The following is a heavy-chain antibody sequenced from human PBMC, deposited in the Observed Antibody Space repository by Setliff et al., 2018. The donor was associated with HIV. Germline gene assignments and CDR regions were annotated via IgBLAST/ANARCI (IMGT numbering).Heavy chain of an antibody. J-gene: IGHJ4*02. V-gene: IGHV3-23*01. CDR3: AKGYFDWLRAGTFDY. D-gene: IGHD3-9*01. CDR1: GFRSRGHA. Sequence: GGSLRLSCVASGFRSRGHAMNWVRQAPGKGLEWVSVISGSGGSTFYADSVKGRFTISRDNSKNTVYLQMNSLRAEDTAVYYCAKGYFDWLRAGTFDYWGQGSLVTVSS. CDR2: ISGSGGST.